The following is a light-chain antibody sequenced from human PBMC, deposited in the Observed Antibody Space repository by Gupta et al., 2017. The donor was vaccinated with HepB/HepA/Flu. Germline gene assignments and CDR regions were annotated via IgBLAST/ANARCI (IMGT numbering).Light chain of an antibody. CDR1: SSDFGGYNY. CDR3: SSFTFTTTLVI. J-gene: IGLJ2*01. Sequence: QSALTQPASVSGSPGQSITLSCTGTSSDFGGYNYVSWYQQHPGKAPKLLIYDVSNRPSGVSNRFSGSKSGNTASLTISGLQAEDEADYYCSSFTFTTTLVIFGGGTKLTVL. V-gene: IGLV2-14*03. CDR2: DVS.